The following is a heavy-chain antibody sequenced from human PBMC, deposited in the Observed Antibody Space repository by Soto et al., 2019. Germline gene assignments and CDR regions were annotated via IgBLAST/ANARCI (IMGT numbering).Heavy chain of an antibody. D-gene: IGHD4-17*01. CDR2: IIPILGIA. J-gene: IGHJ6*03. CDR3: AREGGFTVTTKGYYYYYYMDV. Sequence: ASVKVSCKASGGTFSSYTISWVRQAPGQGLEWMGRIIPILGIANYAQKFQGRVTITADKSTSTAYMELSSLRSEDTAVYYCAREGGFTVTTKGYYYYYYMDVWGKGTTVTVSS. V-gene: IGHV1-69*04. CDR1: GGTFSSYT.